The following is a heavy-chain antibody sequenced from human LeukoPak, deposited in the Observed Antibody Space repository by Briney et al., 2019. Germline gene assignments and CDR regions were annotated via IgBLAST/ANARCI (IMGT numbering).Heavy chain of an antibody. D-gene: IGHD3-22*01. J-gene: IGHJ4*02. Sequence: KLGESLKISCQGSGYSFSTYWIGWVRQMPGKGLEWMGITYPGDSDTRYSPSFQGQVTISADKSISTAYLQWSSLKASDTAMYYCARRHSSLPLDYWGQGTLVTVSS. V-gene: IGHV5-51*01. CDR2: TYPGDSDT. CDR3: ARRHSSLPLDY. CDR1: GYSFSTYW.